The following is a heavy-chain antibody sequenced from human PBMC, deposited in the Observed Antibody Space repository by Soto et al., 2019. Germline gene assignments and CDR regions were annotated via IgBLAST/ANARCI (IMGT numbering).Heavy chain of an antibody. V-gene: IGHV4-39*01. CDR3: ASPKIAFYNWFDP. CDR2: IHYSGST. Sequence: PSETLSLTCTVSGGSISTSSFYCGWIRQPPGKGPEWIASIHYSGSTYYNPSLKSRVTISVDTSKNQFSLNLSSVTAADTAVYYCASPKIAFYNWFDPWGQGTLVTVSS. D-gene: IGHD3-3*02. J-gene: IGHJ5*02. CDR1: GGSISTSSFY.